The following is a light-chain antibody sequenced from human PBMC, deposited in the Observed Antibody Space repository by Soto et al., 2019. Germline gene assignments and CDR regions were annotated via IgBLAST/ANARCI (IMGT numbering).Light chain of an antibody. Sequence: QSVLTQPASVSGSPGQSITISCTGISSDVGAYYSVSWYQHHPGKAPKLIIYGVTNRPSGVSNRFSGSKSGNTASLTISGLQAEDEADYHCSSYTSGSSHYVFGTGTKVTVL. CDR2: GVT. J-gene: IGLJ1*01. CDR3: SSYTSGSSHYV. V-gene: IGLV2-14*01. CDR1: SSDVGAYYS.